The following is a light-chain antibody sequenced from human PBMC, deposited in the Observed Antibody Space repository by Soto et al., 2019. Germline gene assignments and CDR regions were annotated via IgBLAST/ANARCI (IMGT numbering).Light chain of an antibody. CDR1: QTVTSSY. CDR3: QQYGGSPPLT. J-gene: IGKJ4*01. V-gene: IGKV3-20*01. Sequence: VLTQSPGTLSLSPGERATLSCRASQTVTSSYLAWYQQKPGQAPRLLIYGASSRATGIPDRFSGSGSGTDFTLTISRLDPEDFAVYYCQQYGGSPPLTFGRGTTVEIK. CDR2: GAS.